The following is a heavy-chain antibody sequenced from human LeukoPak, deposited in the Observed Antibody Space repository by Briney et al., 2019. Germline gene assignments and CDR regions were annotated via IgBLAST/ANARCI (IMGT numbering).Heavy chain of an antibody. CDR2: IIPILGIA. V-gene: IGHV1-69*04. J-gene: IGHJ6*02. CDR1: GGTFISYA. Sequence: GASVTVSCKASGGTFISYAISWVRQAPGQGLEWMGRIIPILGIANYAQKFQGRVTITADKSTSTAYMELSSLRSEDTAVYYCARDLSGDYYYYGMDVWGQGTTVTVSS. CDR3: ARDLSGDYYYYGMDV. D-gene: IGHD3-3*01.